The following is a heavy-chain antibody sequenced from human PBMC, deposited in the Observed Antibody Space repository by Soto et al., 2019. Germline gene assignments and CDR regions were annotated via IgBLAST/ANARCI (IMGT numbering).Heavy chain of an antibody. CDR3: ATPSRGGKALY. CDR2: IKHDGSDK. D-gene: IGHD3-16*01. CDR1: GFTFSYYW. Sequence: EVQLVESGGGLVQPGGSLRLSCAASGFTFSYYWMGWVRQAPGKGLEWVATIKHDGSDKYYVDSVKGRFTISRDNAKNSLYLQMESLRTEDTAVYYCATPSRGGKALYWGQGTLVTVSS. J-gene: IGHJ4*02. V-gene: IGHV3-7*01.